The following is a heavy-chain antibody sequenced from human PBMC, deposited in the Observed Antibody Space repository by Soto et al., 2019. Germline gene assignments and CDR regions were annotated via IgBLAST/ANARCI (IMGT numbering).Heavy chain of an antibody. Sequence: QVQLVQSGAEVKKPGASVKVSCKASGYTFTGYYMHWVRQAPGQGLEWMGWINPNSGGTNYAQKFQGRVTMTRDTSISTAYMELSRLRSDDTAVYYCARGSSCWYPAQYFDLWGRGTLVTVSS. J-gene: IGHJ2*01. D-gene: IGHD6-19*01. CDR1: GYTFTGYY. CDR3: ARGSSCWYPAQYFDL. CDR2: INPNSGGT. V-gene: IGHV1-2*02.